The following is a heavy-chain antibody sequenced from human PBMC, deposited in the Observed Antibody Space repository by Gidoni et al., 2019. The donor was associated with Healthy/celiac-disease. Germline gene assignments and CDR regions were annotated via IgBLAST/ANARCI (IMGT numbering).Heavy chain of an antibody. J-gene: IGHJ4*02. CDR1: GFTFSSYA. CDR3: ARDGATAMVTGFDY. Sequence: QVQLVESGGGVVQPGRSLRLSCAASGFTFSSYAMHWVRQAPGKGLEWVAVRSYDGSNKYYADSVKGRFTISRDNSKNTLYLQMNSLRAEDTAVYYCARDGATAMVTGFDYWGQGTLVTVSS. V-gene: IGHV3-30-3*01. D-gene: IGHD5-18*01. CDR2: RSYDGSNK.